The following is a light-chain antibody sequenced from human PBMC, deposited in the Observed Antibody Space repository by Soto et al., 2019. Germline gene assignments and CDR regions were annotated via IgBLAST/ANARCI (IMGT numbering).Light chain of an antibody. J-gene: IGKJ2*01. CDR3: QQYGSSMRT. Sequence: EIVLTQSPGTLSLSPGERATLSCRASQSVSSSYLAWYQQKPGQAPRLLIYGASSRATGIPDRFSGRGSGTDFTLTISRLEPEDFAVYYCQQYGSSMRTFGQGTKLEIK. CDR1: QSVSSSY. CDR2: GAS. V-gene: IGKV3-20*01.